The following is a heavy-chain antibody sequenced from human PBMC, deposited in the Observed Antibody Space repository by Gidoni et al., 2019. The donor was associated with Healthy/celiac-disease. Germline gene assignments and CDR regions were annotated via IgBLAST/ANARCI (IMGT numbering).Heavy chain of an antibody. CDR3: TTDAYCSSTSCYAVGVLD. D-gene: IGHD2-2*01. Sequence: EVQLVESGGGLVKPGGSLRLSCAASGFTFSNAWMSWVRQAPGKGLEWVGRIKSKTDGGTTDYAAPVKGRFTISRDDSKNTLYLQMNSLKTEDTAVYYCTTDAYCSSTSCYAVGVLDWGQGTLVTVSS. V-gene: IGHV3-15*01. J-gene: IGHJ4*02. CDR2: IKSKTDGGTT. CDR1: GFTFSNAW.